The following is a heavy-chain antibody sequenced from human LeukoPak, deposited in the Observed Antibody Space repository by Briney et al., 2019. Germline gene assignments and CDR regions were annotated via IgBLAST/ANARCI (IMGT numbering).Heavy chain of an antibody. V-gene: IGHV3-48*03. CDR2: ISSSGSTI. J-gene: IGHJ4*02. Sequence: PGGSLRLSCAASGFTLSSYEMNWVRQAPGKGLEWVSYISSSGSTIYYADSVKGRFTISRDNAKNSLYLQMNSLRAEDTAVYYCARELPYDSSGYYYWGQGTLVTVSS. D-gene: IGHD3-22*01. CDR3: ARELPYDSSGYYY. CDR1: GFTLSSYE.